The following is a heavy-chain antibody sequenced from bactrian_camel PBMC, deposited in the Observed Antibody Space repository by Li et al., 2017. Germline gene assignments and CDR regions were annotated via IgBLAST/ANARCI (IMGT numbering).Heavy chain of an antibody. CDR1: GFTISTYD. V-gene: IGHV3S40*01. Sequence: VQLVESGGGLVQPGGSLRLSCAASGFTISTYDMTWVRQAPGKGLEWVSSINTGGGSTSYNDAVKGRFNISQDNAKSTVYLQMRNLRPEDTAMYYCAITTARVCDHVSITFGERGQGTQVTVS. CDR2: INTGGGST. CDR3: AITTARVCDHVSITFGE. J-gene: IGHJ4*01. D-gene: IGHD4*01.